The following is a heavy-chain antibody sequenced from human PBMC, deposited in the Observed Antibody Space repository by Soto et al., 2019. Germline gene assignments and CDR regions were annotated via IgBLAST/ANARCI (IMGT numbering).Heavy chain of an antibody. Sequence: GGSLRLSCAASGFTFSSYGMHWVRQAPGKGLEWVAVIWYDGSNKDYADSVKGRFTISRDNSKNTLYLQINSLRAEDTAVYYCAREKDSTMGPSFDSWGQGTLVTVSS. D-gene: IGHD5-18*01. CDR3: AREKDSTMGPSFDS. V-gene: IGHV3-33*08. CDR1: GFTFSSYG. CDR2: IWYDGSNK. J-gene: IGHJ5*01.